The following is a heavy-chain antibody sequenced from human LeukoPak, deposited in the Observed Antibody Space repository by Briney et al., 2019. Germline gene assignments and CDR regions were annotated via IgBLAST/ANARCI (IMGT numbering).Heavy chain of an antibody. CDR1: GFTFSSYG. J-gene: IGHJ5*02. CDR2: IRYDGSNK. CDR3: AKDRGNYDFWSGYSQYNWFDP. V-gene: IGHV3-30*02. D-gene: IGHD3-3*01. Sequence: GGSLRLSCAASGFTFSSYGMHWVRQAPGKGLEWVAFIRYDGSNKYYADSMKGRFTISRDNSKNTLYLQMNSLRAEDTAVYYCAKDRGNYDFWSGYSQYNWFDPWGQGTLVTVSS.